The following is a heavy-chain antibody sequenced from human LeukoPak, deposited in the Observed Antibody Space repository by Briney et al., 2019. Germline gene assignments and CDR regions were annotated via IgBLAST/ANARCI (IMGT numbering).Heavy chain of an antibody. CDR3: TRDDTYYYGSGSLPPGYYYGMDV. CDR1: GFTFGGYA. D-gene: IGHD3-10*01. CDR2: IRSKAYGGTT. V-gene: IGHV3-49*03. Sequence: GGSLRLSCTASGFTFGGYAMSWFRQAPGKRLEWVGFIRSKAYGGTTEYAASVKGRFTISRDDSKSIAYLKMNSLKTEDIAVYYCTRDDTYYYGSGSLPPGYYYGMDVWGQGTTVTVSS. J-gene: IGHJ6*02.